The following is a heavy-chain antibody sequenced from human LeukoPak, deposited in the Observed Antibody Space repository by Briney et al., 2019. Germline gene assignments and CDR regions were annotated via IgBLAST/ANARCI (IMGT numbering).Heavy chain of an antibody. V-gene: IGHV1-2*02. D-gene: IGHD2-2*01. CDR1: GCTFTGYY. J-gene: IGHJ6*03. CDR2: INPNSGGT. CDR3: ARSVDIVVVPAQNSYYMDV. Sequence: GASVKVSCKASGCTFTGYYMHWVRQAPGQGLEWMGWINPNSGGTNYAQKFQGRVTMTRDTSISTAYMELSRLRSDDTAVYYCARSVDIVVVPAQNSYYMDVWGKGTTVTVSS.